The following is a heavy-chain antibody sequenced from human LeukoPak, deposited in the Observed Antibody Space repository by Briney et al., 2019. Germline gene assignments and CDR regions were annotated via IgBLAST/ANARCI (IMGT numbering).Heavy chain of an antibody. D-gene: IGHD6-19*01. CDR3: AKEKTVAGWYFDL. CDR2: IKSDGSEE. CDR1: GFPFDVHW. V-gene: IGHV3-7*01. J-gene: IGHJ2*01. Sequence: GGSLRLSCVASGFPFDVHWMSWVRQGPGKGLEWVANIKSDGSEEYYADSVKGRLTVSRDNAKNSLFLQMNRLRVEDTAVYYCAKEKTVAGWYFDLWGRGTLVTVSS.